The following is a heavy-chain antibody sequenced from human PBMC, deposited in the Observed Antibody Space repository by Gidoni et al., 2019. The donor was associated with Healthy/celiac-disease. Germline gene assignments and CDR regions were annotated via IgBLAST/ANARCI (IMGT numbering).Heavy chain of an antibody. D-gene: IGHD5-12*01. J-gene: IGHJ6*03. CDR3: ARVATIADYYYYMDV. CDR2: INHSGST. Sequence: QVQLQQWGAGLLKPSETLSLTCALYGGSFSCYYWSWIRPPPGKGLEWMGEINHSGSTNYNPSHKSRVTISVDTSKNQFSLKLSSVTAADTAVYYCARVATIADYYYYMDVWGKGTTVTVSS. V-gene: IGHV4-34*01. CDR1: GGSFSCYY.